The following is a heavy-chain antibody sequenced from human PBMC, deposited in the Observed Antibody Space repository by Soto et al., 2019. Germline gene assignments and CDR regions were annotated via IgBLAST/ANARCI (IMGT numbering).Heavy chain of an antibody. Sequence: ASVKVSCKGSGYTLTGYYVHWVRQAPGQGFEWMGVIYPSGGTTSYAQKFQDRVTMTRDTSTSTVYMELSSLRSEDTAVYYCARPPPPPPPYYFDYWGQGTLVTVSS. V-gene: IGHV1-46*01. CDR2: IYPSGGTT. CDR1: GYTLTGYY. J-gene: IGHJ4*02. CDR3: ARPPPPPPPYYFDY.